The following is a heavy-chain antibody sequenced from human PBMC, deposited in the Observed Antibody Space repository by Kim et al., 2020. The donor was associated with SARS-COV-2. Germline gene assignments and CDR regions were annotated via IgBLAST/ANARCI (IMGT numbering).Heavy chain of an antibody. D-gene: IGHD5-18*01. Sequence: NKYYADSVKGRFTISRDNSKNTLYLQMNSLRAEDTAVYYCAKDSVSAMAKWGQGTLVTVSS. CDR3: AKDSVSAMAK. V-gene: IGHV3-30*02. CDR2: NK. J-gene: IGHJ4*02.